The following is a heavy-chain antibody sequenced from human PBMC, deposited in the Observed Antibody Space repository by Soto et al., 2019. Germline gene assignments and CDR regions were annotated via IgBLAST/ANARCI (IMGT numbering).Heavy chain of an antibody. CDR3: GRGRSGELVLFY. Sequence: QVQLVQSGAEVKKSGASVKVSCKASGYTFSGYYIHWVRQAPGQGLEWMGEISPNSGGTKYAQKFQGRVTMTRDTSITTVYMELSNLSPDDTAVYYGGRGRSGELVLFYWGQGTLVTVYS. CDR2: ISPNSGGT. J-gene: IGHJ4*02. D-gene: IGHD1-7*01. V-gene: IGHV1-2*02. CDR1: GYTFSGYY.